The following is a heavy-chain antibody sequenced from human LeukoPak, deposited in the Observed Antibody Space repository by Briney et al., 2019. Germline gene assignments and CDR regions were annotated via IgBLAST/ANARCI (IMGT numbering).Heavy chain of an antibody. D-gene: IGHD2-15*01. CDR3: ARELGYCSGGSCYPNVNWFDP. J-gene: IGHJ5*02. V-gene: IGHV4-34*01. CDR1: GGSFSGYY. Sequence: SETLSLTCAVYGGSFSGYYWSWIRQPPGKGLEWIGEINHSGSTNYNPSLKSRVTISVDTSKNQFSLKLSSVTAADTAVYYCARELGYCSGGSCYPNVNWFDPWGQGTLVTVSS. CDR2: INHSGST.